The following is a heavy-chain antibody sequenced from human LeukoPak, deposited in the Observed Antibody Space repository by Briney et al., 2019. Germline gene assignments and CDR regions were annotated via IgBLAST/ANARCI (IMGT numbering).Heavy chain of an antibody. J-gene: IGHJ4*02. D-gene: IGHD6-19*01. V-gene: IGHV4-39*07. CDR2: IYYSGST. CDR1: GGSISSSSYY. CDR3: ARTLVAATDYFDY. Sequence: SGTLSLTCTVSGGSISSSSYYWGWIRQPPGKGLEWIGSIYYSGSTYYNPSLKSRVTISVDTSKNHFSLKLSSVTAADTAVYYCARTLVAATDYFDYWGQGALVTVSS.